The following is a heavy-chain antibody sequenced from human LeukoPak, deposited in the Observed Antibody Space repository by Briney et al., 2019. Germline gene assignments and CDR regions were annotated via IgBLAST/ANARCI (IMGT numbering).Heavy chain of an antibody. CDR1: GFTFSSYA. CDR3: ARDRMEVGATDY. CDR2: ISYDGSNK. D-gene: IGHD1-26*01. J-gene: IGHJ4*02. V-gene: IGHV3-30-3*01. Sequence: GRSLRLSCAASGFTFSSYAMHWVRQAPGKGLEWVAVISYDGSNKYYADSVKGRFTISRDNSKNTLYLQMNSLRAEDTAVYYCARDRMEVGATDYWGQGTLVTVSS.